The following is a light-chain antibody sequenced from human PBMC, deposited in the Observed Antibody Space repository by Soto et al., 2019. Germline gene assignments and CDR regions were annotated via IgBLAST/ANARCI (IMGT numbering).Light chain of an antibody. Sequence: DIHMTQSPSSLSPSVGDRVTLTCRASQTISRHLNWYQQKAGRAPRLLIYGASNLQSGVPSRFRVSGSWTDFTSTISSLLPEACATYYCQQGYSTPVTLGQGTRLEIK. CDR3: QQGYSTPVT. CDR1: QTISRH. J-gene: IGKJ5*01. V-gene: IGKV1-39*01. CDR2: GAS.